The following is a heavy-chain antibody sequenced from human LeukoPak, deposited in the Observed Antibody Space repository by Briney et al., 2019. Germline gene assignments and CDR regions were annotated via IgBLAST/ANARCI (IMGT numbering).Heavy chain of an antibody. V-gene: IGHV3-33*01. J-gene: IGHJ4*02. Sequence: PGGSLRLSCAASGFTFSSYGMHWVRQAPGKRLEWVAVIWYDGSNKYYADSVKGRFTIFRDNSKNTLYLQMNSLRAEDTAVYYCARDDYGGFDWGQGTLVTVSS. D-gene: IGHD4-23*01. CDR1: GFTFSSYG. CDR2: IWYDGSNK. CDR3: ARDDYGGFD.